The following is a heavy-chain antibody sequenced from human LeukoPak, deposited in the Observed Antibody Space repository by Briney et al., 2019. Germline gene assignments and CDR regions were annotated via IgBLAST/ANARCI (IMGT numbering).Heavy chain of an antibody. CDR1: GGSISSSNW. D-gene: IGHD3-22*01. Sequence: SSETLSLTCAVSGGSISSSNWWSWVRQPPGKGLEWIGEIYHSGSTNYNPSLKSRVTISVDTSKNQFSLKLSSVTAADTAVYYCATYYDTSGYRFDYWGQGTLVTVSS. V-gene: IGHV4-4*02. CDR2: IYHSGST. J-gene: IGHJ4*02. CDR3: ATYYDTSGYRFDY.